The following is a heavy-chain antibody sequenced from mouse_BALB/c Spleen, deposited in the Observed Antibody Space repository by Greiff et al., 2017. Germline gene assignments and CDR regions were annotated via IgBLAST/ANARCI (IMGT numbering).Heavy chain of an antibody. J-gene: IGHJ2*01. CDR3: ARGGYYWYFDY. Sequence: EVQLVESGGGLVKPGGSLKLSCAASGFTFSSYAMSWVRQTPEKRLEWVASISSGGSTYYPDSVKGRFTISRDNARNILYLQMSSLRSEDTAMYYCARGGYYWYFDYWGQGTTLTVSS. CDR2: ISSGGST. CDR1: GFTFSSYA. V-gene: IGHV5-6-5*01. D-gene: IGHD2-3*01.